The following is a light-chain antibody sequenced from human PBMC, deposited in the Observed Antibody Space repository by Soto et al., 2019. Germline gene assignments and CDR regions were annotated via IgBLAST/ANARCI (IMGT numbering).Light chain of an antibody. CDR3: VQAERTPPT. V-gene: IGKV1-39*01. J-gene: IGKJ1*01. CDR1: QSLRNC. CDR2: AAS. Sequence: IQKSQSSSSLSAAVGDWVTISCSASQSLRNCLSWYQQKPGTAPKLLIRAASTLPSGVPYRFSGSGSGTDFTLTIRSVQVEDFATYFCVQAERTPPTFGQGTNVEIK.